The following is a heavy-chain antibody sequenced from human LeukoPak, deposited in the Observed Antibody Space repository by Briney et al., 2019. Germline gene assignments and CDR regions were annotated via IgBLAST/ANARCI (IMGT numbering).Heavy chain of an antibody. CDR3: AKGGSWYRPTFFDY. J-gene: IGHJ4*02. D-gene: IGHD6-13*01. CDR1: EFTFSSYA. Sequence: GGSLRLSCAASEFTFSSYAINWFRQAPGKGLEWVSPISGSGGNIYYADSVKGRFTISRDNSKNKVYLQMNSLRADDTAIYYCAKGGSWYRPTFFDYWGQGTLVSVSS. CDR2: ISGSGGNI. V-gene: IGHV3-23*01.